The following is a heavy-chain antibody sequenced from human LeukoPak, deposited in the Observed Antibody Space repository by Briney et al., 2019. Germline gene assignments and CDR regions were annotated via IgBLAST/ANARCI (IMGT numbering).Heavy chain of an antibody. CDR1: GYTFTSYY. V-gene: IGHV1-2*02. Sequence: ASVKVSCKASGYTFTSYYMHWVRQAPGQGLEWMGWINPNSGGTNYAQKFQGRVTMTRDTSISTAYMELSRLRSDDTAVYYCARDPPHYYGSGSYPTWGQGTLVTVSS. CDR2: INPNSGGT. D-gene: IGHD3-10*01. CDR3: ARDPPHYYGSGSYPT. J-gene: IGHJ5*02.